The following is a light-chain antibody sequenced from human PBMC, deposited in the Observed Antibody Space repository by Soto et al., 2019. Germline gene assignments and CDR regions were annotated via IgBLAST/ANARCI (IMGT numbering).Light chain of an antibody. V-gene: IGKV3-20*01. CDR1: RGLSDTN. J-gene: IGKJ1*01. CDR3: QQYGSSPRT. Sequence: EIGLTQSPGTLSLSPGEGATLSCRASRGLSDTNLAWYQQKPGQAPSLLLYDSSRRAPGVPHRFSGSGSGTEVTLTISRVEPDDFAVYVCQQYGSSPRTFGQGTKVEI. CDR2: DSS.